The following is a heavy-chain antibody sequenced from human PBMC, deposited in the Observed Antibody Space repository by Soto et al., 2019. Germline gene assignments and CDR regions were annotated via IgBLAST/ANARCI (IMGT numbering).Heavy chain of an antibody. Sequence: EVQLLESGGGLVQPGGSLSLSFAASGLTFNNYAMPGVRKAPGKGLEWVSAISGGGDTTSYADSVKGRFTVSRDGSKNTLYLQMSSLRAEDTALYYCAKGRGGSGSLTPRVDFWGQGTLVTVSS. J-gene: IGHJ4*02. V-gene: IGHV3-23*01. D-gene: IGHD3-10*01. CDR1: GLTFNNYA. CDR3: AKGRGGSGSLTPRVDF. CDR2: ISGGGDTT.